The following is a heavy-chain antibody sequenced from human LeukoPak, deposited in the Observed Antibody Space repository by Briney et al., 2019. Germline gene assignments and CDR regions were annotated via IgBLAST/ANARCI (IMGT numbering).Heavy chain of an antibody. Sequence: GGSLRLSCAASGFTVSSNYMSWVRQAPGKGLEWVSVIYSGGSTYYADSVKGRFTISRDNSKNTLYLQMNSLRAEDTAVYYCARDPINIATAGKGFDYWGQGTLVTVSS. D-gene: IGHD6-13*01. CDR3: ARDPINIATAGKGFDY. CDR2: IYSGGST. CDR1: GFTVSSNY. J-gene: IGHJ4*02. V-gene: IGHV3-53*01.